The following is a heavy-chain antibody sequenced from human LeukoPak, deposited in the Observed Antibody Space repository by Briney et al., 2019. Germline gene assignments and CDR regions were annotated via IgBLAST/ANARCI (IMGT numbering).Heavy chain of an antibody. V-gene: IGHV4-59*08. Sequence: PSETLSLTCTVSGGSISSYYWSWIRQPPGKGLEWIGYIYYSGSTNYNPSLKSRVTISVDTSKNQFSLKLSSVTAADTAVYYCARLEMATVDAFDIWGQGTMVTVSS. J-gene: IGHJ3*02. CDR3: ARLEMATVDAFDI. CDR2: IYYSGST. D-gene: IGHD5-24*01. CDR1: GGSISSYY.